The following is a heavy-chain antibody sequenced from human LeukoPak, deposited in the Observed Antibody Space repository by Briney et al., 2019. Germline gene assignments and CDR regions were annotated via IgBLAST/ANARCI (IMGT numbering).Heavy chain of an antibody. D-gene: IGHD2-21*01. Sequence: SETLSLTCTVSGASVSSGGYYWSWIRQPPGKGLEWIGNIYYSGSTNYNPSLKSRVTISVDTSKNQSSLKVSSVTAADTAVYYCARRGGAGRSFDHWGQGTLVTVS. CDR2: IYYSGST. CDR3: ARRGGAGRSFDH. J-gene: IGHJ4*02. CDR1: GASVSSGGYY. V-gene: IGHV4-61*08.